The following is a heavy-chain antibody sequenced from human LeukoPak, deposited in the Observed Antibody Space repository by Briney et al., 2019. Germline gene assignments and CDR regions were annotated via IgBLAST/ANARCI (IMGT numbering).Heavy chain of an antibody. CDR2: LYPGDSDT. D-gene: IGHD3-22*01. CDR1: GYTFAPYW. J-gene: IGHJ2*01. Sequence: EESLTITCKGSGYTFAPYWIGWVRQMPGKGLEWMGILYPGDSDTRYSPSFQGQVPISGDRSLSTAYLRWSRLKAPDTAMYDCARMYYSGSSYYCTGPHWYFDLWGRGTLVTVSS. CDR3: ARMYYSGSSYYCTGPHWYFDL. V-gene: IGHV5-51*01.